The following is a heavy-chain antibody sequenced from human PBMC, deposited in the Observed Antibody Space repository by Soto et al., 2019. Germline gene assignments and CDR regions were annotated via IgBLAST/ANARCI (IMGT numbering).Heavy chain of an antibody. Sequence: ASVKVSCKASGGTFSSYAISWVRQAPGQGLEWMGGIIPIFGTANYAQKFQGRVTITADKSTSTAYMELSSLRSEDTAVYYCARAIAYCGGDCYSVPGYYGMDVWGQGTTVTVSS. CDR1: GGTFSSYA. CDR2: IIPIFGTA. CDR3: ARAIAYCGGDCYSVPGYYGMDV. D-gene: IGHD2-21*02. V-gene: IGHV1-69*06. J-gene: IGHJ6*02.